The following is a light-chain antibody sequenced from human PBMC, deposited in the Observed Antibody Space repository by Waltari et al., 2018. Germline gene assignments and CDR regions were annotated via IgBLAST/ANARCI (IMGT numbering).Light chain of an antibody. Sequence: SFVLTQPPSVSVAPGQTASIFWSGKNIGSTSFHWYQQRPGQAPVLVVYDDSDRPSGVPGRFSGSNSGNTATLTISGVEAGDEADYYCQVWDSDTDNRVFGGGTKVTVL. J-gene: IGLJ3*02. CDR3: QVWDSDTDNRV. V-gene: IGLV3-21*02. CDR2: DDS. CDR1: NIGSTS.